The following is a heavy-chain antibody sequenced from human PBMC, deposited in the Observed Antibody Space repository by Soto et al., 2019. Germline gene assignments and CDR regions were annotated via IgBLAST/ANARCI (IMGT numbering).Heavy chain of an antibody. Sequence: ASVKVSCKASGYTFTSYYMHWVRQAPGQGLEWMGIINPSGGSTSYAQKFQGRVTMTRDTSTSTVYMELSSLRSEDTAVYYCAKEDCSSTSCYVFAPGDAFDIWGQGTMVTVSS. J-gene: IGHJ3*02. D-gene: IGHD2-2*01. CDR3: AKEDCSSTSCYVFAPGDAFDI. CDR1: GYTFTSYY. CDR2: INPSGGST. V-gene: IGHV1-46*01.